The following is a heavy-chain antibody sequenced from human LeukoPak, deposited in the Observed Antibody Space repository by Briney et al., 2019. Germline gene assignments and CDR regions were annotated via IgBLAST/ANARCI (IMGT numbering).Heavy chain of an antibody. J-gene: IGHJ4*02. CDR1: GYTFTGYY. D-gene: IGHD2-15*01. Sequence: EASVKVSCTASGYTFTGYYMHWVRQAPGQGLEWMGRINPNSGGTNYAQKFQGRVTMTRDTSISTAYMELSRLRSDDTAVYYCARELCSGGSCYSDYWGQGTLVTVSS. CDR3: ARELCSGGSCYSDY. V-gene: IGHV1-2*06. CDR2: INPNSGGT.